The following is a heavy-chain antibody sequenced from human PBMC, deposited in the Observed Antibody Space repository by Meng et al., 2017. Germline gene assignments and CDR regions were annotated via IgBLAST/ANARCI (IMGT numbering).Heavy chain of an antibody. CDR3: SRVVAVAGPFDY. D-gene: IGHD6-19*01. V-gene: IGHV3-23*01. CDR2: ISGSGGST. Sequence: GGSLRLSCAASGFTFSSYSMNWVRQAPGKGLEWVSAISGSGGSTYYADSVKGRFTISRDNSKNTLYLQMNRLRAEDTAVYYCSRVVAVAGPFDYWGQGSRVTGAS. J-gene: IGHJ4*02. CDR1: GFTFSSYS.